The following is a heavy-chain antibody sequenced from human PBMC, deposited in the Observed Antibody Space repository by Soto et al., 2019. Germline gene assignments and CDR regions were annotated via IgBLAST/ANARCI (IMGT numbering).Heavy chain of an antibody. CDR1: GGTFSSYA. Sequence: QVQLVQSGAEVKKPGSSVKVSCKASGGTFSSYAISWVRQAPGQGLEWMGGIIPIFGTANYAQKFQGRVTSTADESTSTAYMELSSRRSEDTAVYYCASIAAPYYYCYGMDVWGQGTTVTVSS. V-gene: IGHV1-69*01. CDR3: ASIAAPYYYCYGMDV. CDR2: IIPIFGTA. D-gene: IGHD6-6*01. J-gene: IGHJ6*02.